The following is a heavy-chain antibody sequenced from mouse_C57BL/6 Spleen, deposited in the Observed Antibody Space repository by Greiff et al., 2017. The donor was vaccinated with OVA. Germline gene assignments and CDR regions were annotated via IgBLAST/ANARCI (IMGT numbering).Heavy chain of an antibody. CDR3: ARRITTVQRGVYYYAMDY. J-gene: IGHJ4*01. V-gene: IGHV1-69*01. CDR2: IDPSDSYT. Sequence: QVQLKQSGAELVMPGASVKLSCKASGYTFTSYWMHWVKQRPGQGLEWIGEIDPSDSYTNYNQKFKGKSTLTVDKSSSTAYMQLSSLTSEDSAVYYCARRITTVQRGVYYYAMDYWGQGTSVTVSS. D-gene: IGHD1-1*01. CDR1: GYTFTSYW.